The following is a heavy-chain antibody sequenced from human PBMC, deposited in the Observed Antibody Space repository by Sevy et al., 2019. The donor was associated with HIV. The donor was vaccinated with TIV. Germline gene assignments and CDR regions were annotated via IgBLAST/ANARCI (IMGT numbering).Heavy chain of an antibody. Sequence: GGSLRLSCAASGFTFSSYAMSWVRQAPGKGLEWVSAISGSGGSTYYADSVKGRFTISRDNSKNTLYLQMNSLRAEDTAVYYCATSLPLDIVVVVAATRELDYWGQGTLVTVSS. J-gene: IGHJ4*02. D-gene: IGHD2-15*01. CDR1: GFTFSSYA. CDR2: ISGSGGST. CDR3: ATSLPLDIVVVVAATRELDY. V-gene: IGHV3-23*01.